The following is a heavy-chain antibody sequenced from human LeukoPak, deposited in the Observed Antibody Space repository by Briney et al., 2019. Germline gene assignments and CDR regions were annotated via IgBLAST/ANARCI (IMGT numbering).Heavy chain of an antibody. D-gene: IGHD3-3*01. CDR2: ISGSGGST. CDR3: AKIFRYYDFWSGYLDY. J-gene: IGHJ4*02. Sequence: GGSLRLSCAASGXTFSSYAMSWVRQAPGKGLEWVSAISGSGGSTYYADSVKGRFTISRDNSKNTLYLQMNSLRAEDTAVYYCAKIFRYYDFWSGYLDYWGQGTLVTVSS. V-gene: IGHV3-23*01. CDR1: GXTFSSYA.